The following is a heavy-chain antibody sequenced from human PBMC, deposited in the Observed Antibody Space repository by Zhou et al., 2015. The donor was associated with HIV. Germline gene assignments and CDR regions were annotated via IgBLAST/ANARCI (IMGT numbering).Heavy chain of an antibody. Sequence: QVQLVESGGGVVQPGRSLRLSCAASGFTFSSYGMHWVRQAPGKGLEWVAVIWYDGSNKYYADSVKGRFTISRDNSKNTLYLQMNSLRAEDTAVYYCARDRFRYSSGWPGVDYWGQGTLVTVSS. V-gene: IGHV3-33*01. J-gene: IGHJ4*02. CDR2: IWYDGSNK. CDR3: ARDRFRYSSGWPGVDY. D-gene: IGHD6-19*01. CDR1: GFTFSSYG.